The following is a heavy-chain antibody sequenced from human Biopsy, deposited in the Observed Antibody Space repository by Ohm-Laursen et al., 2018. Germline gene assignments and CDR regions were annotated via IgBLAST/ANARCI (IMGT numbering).Heavy chain of an antibody. D-gene: IGHD3-22*01. CDR3: ARDRGYYSDRTVPGYFDL. CDR2: VHYTGIT. Sequence: SETLSLTCTVSGDSISSYYWGWIRQPPGKGLEWIGYVHYTGITDYNRSLQSRVTISVDTSKSHFSLRLRSVTPADTAIYYCARDRGYYSDRTVPGYFDLWGRGTLVTVSS. J-gene: IGHJ2*01. V-gene: IGHV4-59*01. CDR1: GDSISSYY.